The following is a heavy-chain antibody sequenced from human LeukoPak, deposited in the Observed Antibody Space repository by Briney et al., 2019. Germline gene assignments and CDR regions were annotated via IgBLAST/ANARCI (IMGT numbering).Heavy chain of an antibody. J-gene: IGHJ3*02. Sequence: GGSLRLSCVDSGFTFSSYDMSWVRQIPGKGLEWVSAISASGGSTYYADSVKGRFTISRDNSKNTLYLQMNSLRAEDTAVYYCSKDAYTGAFDIWGQRTMVTVSS. CDR3: SKDAYTGAFDI. CDR2: ISASGGST. CDR1: GFTFSSYD. D-gene: IGHD3-16*01. V-gene: IGHV3-23*01.